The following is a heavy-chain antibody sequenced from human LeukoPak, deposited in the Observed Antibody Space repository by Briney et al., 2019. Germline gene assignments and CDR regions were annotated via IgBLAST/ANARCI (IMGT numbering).Heavy chain of an antibody. D-gene: IGHD3-3*01. Sequence: ASVKVSCKASGYTFTGYYMHWVRQAPGQGLEWMGRINPNSGGTNYAQKFQGRVTITRNTSISTAYMELSSLRSEDTAVYYCARGAPLEWVYNWFDPWGQGTLVTVSS. CDR3: ARGAPLEWVYNWFDP. J-gene: IGHJ5*02. CDR1: GYTFTGYY. CDR2: INPNSGGT. V-gene: IGHV1-2*06.